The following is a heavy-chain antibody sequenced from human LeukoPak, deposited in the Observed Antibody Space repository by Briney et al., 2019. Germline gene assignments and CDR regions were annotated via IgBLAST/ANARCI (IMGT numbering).Heavy chain of an antibody. J-gene: IGHJ4*02. Sequence: GGSLRLSCAASGFTVSSNYMSWVRQAPGKGLEWVSLIYSGGSTYYADSVRGRFTISRDISKNTLNLQMNSLRAEDTAVYYCARVARMITFGGVIAEPLDYWGQGTLVTVSS. D-gene: IGHD3-16*02. CDR3: ARVARMITFGGVIAEPLDY. V-gene: IGHV3-53*01. CDR1: GFTVSSNY. CDR2: IYSGGST.